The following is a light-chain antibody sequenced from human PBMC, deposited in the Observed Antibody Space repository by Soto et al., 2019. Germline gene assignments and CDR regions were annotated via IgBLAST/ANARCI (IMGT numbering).Light chain of an antibody. Sequence: EIVLTQSPDTLSLSPGDRATLSCRASQSVSSSHLAWYQQKPGQAPRLLIYGASRRATGIPGRFSGSGSGTDFTLTISRLEPEDFAVYYCQQYDNSPQTFGQGTKVDIK. V-gene: IGKV3-20*01. CDR2: GAS. J-gene: IGKJ1*01. CDR3: QQYDNSPQT. CDR1: QSVSSSH.